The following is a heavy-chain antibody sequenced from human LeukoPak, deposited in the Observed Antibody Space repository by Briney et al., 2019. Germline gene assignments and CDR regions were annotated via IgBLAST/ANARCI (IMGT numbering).Heavy chain of an antibody. V-gene: IGHV5-51*01. CDR1: GYNFSTYW. Sequence: GESLKISCKGSGYNFSTYWIAWVRQMPGKGLEWMGIIYPGDSDTSYSPSFQGQVTISADKSISTAYLQWSSLKASDTAMYYCARRAIIQGTSALDFWGQGTVVIVSS. CDR2: IYPGDSDT. CDR3: ARRAIIQGTSALDF. J-gene: IGHJ4*02. D-gene: IGHD3-3*01.